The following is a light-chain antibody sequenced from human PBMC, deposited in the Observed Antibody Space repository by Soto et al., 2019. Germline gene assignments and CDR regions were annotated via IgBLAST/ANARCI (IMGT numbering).Light chain of an antibody. CDR3: QQYSSLWT. CDR1: QSVSNNY. Sequence: ERVLTHSTGTLSLAPGERATLFCRNSQSVSNNYLAWYQQKPGQAPRLLIYGASSRATGIPDRFSGSGSGTDFTLSISRLEPEDFAVYYCQQYSSLWTFGQGTKVDIK. V-gene: IGKV3-20*01. J-gene: IGKJ1*01. CDR2: GAS.